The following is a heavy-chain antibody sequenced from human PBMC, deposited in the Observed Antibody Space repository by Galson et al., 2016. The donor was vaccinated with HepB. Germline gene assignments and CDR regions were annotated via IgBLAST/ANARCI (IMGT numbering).Heavy chain of an antibody. CDR2: ISYLGISQ. CDR1: GYTFSSYI. V-gene: IGHV3-30-3*02. J-gene: IGHJ3*01. D-gene: IGHD1-14*01. Sequence: SLRLSCAASGYTFSSYIIHRVRQAPGKGLEWVSVISYLGISQDYADSVKGRFTISRDDSKNTLYLQLNGLRPEDTAVYYCARAGGTTSIFAFDLWGRGTLVTVSS. CDR3: ARAGGTTSIFAFDL.